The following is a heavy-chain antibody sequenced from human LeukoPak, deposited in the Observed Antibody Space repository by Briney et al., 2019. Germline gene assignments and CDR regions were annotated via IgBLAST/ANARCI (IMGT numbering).Heavy chain of an antibody. V-gene: IGHV3-48*04. J-gene: IGHJ4*02. CDR2: INDNSDTI. CDR1: GFTFNHYS. D-gene: IGHD3-16*01. Sequence: TGGSLRLSCAASGFTFNHYSFHWVRQAPGKGLECVSYINDNSDTIFYADSVKGRFTISRDNAKNSLYLQMNSLGAEDTAVYYCVRDLFGRDRRPFDCWGQGTLVTVSS. CDR3: VRDLFGRDRRPFDC.